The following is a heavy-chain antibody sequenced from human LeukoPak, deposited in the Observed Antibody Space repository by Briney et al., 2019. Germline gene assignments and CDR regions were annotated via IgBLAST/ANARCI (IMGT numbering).Heavy chain of an antibody. Sequence: SVKVSCKASGGTFSSYAISWVRQARGQGLEWMGRIIPILGIANYAQKFQGRVTITADKSTSTAYMELSSLRSEDTAVYYCEGSLSSWASHAFDIWGQGTMVNVSS. D-gene: IGHD2-2*01. V-gene: IGHV1-69*04. J-gene: IGHJ3*02. CDR1: GGTFSSYA. CDR2: IIPILGIA. CDR3: EGSLSSWASHAFDI.